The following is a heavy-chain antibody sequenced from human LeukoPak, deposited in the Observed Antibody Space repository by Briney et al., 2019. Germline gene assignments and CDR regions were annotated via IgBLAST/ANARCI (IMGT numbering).Heavy chain of an antibody. CDR3: TNSDY. V-gene: IGHV4-34*01. Sequence: PSETLSLTCGVYGGSLSGNFWTWIRQPPGKGLEWIGEVNDRGGANYDPSLKSRVSISIDTSKNQFSLKLTSVTASDTAVYYCTNSDYWGQGTLVTVSS. J-gene: IGHJ4*02. CDR2: VNDRGGA. CDR1: GGSLSGNF. D-gene: IGHD2-8*01.